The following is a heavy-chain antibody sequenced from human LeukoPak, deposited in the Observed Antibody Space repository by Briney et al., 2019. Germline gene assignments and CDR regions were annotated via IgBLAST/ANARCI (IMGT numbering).Heavy chain of an antibody. Sequence: SVEVSCKASGGTFSSYAISWVRQAPGQGLEWMGRIIPIFGTANYAQKFQGRVTITTDESTSTAYMELSSLRSEDTAVYYCARAAFLDSDGYNYYFDYWGQGTLVTVSS. CDR3: ARAAFLDSDGYNYYFDY. J-gene: IGHJ4*02. CDR2: IIPIFGTA. CDR1: GGTFSSYA. V-gene: IGHV1-69*05. D-gene: IGHD5-24*01.